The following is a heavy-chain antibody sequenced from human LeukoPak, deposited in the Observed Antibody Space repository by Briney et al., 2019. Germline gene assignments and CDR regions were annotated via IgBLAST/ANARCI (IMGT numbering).Heavy chain of an antibody. CDR2: ISYDGSNK. D-gene: IGHD2-2*02. CDR1: GGTFSSYA. Sequence: SCKASGGTFSSYAMHWVRQAPGKGLEWVAVISYDGSNKYYADSVKGRFTISRDNSKNTLYLQMNSLRAEDTAVYYCARQLGYCSSTSCYTYYYYGMDVWGQGTTVTVSS. V-gene: IGHV3-30*04. CDR3: ARQLGYCSSTSCYTYYYYGMDV. J-gene: IGHJ6*02.